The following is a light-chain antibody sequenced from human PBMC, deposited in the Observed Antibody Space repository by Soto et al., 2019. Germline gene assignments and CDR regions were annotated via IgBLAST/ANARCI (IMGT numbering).Light chain of an antibody. Sequence: EIVLTQSPGTLSLSPVERATLSCRASQSVTKNNLNWYQQKHGQAPRLLIYGASTRATGIPARFSGSGSGTEFTLTISRLQSEDFAVYYCQQYNNWPPWTFGQGTKVDIK. CDR1: QSVTKNN. CDR3: QQYNNWPPWT. J-gene: IGKJ1*01. CDR2: GAS. V-gene: IGKV3-15*01.